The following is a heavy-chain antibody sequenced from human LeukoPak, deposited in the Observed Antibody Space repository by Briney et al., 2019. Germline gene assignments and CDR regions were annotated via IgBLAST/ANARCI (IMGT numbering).Heavy chain of an antibody. J-gene: IGHJ3*02. CDR3: ARDNPARGYAPLGAFDI. D-gene: IGHD2-2*01. V-gene: IGHV3-48*04. CDR1: GFTFSSYS. CDR2: ISSSSSTI. Sequence: GGSLRLSCAASGFTFSSYSMNWVRQAPGKGLEWVSYISSSSSTIYYADSVKGRFTISRDNAKNSLYLQMNSLRAEDTAVYYCARDNPARGYAPLGAFDIWGQGTMVTVSS.